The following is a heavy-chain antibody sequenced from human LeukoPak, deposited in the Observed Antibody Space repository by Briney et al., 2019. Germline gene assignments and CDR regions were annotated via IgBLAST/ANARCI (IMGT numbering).Heavy chain of an antibody. Sequence: GGSLRLPCAASGFTFSNAWMSWVRQAPGKGLEWVGRIKSKTDGGTTDYAAPVKGRFTISRDDSKNTLYLQMNSLKTEDTAVYYCTTEALYYDILTGYCFDYWGQGTLVTVSS. D-gene: IGHD3-9*01. V-gene: IGHV3-15*01. CDR2: IKSKTDGGTT. CDR1: GFTFSNAW. J-gene: IGHJ4*02. CDR3: TTEALYYDILTGYCFDY.